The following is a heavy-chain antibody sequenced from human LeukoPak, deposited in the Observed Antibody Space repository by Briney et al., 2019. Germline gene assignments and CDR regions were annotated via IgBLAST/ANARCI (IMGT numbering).Heavy chain of an antibody. CDR3: ARGIKGYDSSGYSDSYYYYYGMGV. CDR1: GGSFSGYY. J-gene: IGHJ6*02. V-gene: IGHV4-34*01. Sequence: KTSETLSLTCAVYGGSFSGYYWSWIRQPPGKGLEWIGEINHSGSTNYNPSLKSRVTISVDTSKNQFSLKLSSVTAADTAVYYCARGIKGYDSSGYSDSYYYYYGMGVWGQGTTVTVSS. CDR2: INHSGST. D-gene: IGHD3-22*01.